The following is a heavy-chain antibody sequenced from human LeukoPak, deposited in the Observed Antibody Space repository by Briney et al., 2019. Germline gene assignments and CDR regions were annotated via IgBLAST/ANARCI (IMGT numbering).Heavy chain of an antibody. V-gene: IGHV4-59*02. D-gene: IGHD2-15*01. CDR1: GGSVTSYY. Sequence: SETLSLTCSVSGGSVTSYYWNWVRQTPGKGLEWIGYISSSETTDYGPSFKSRVTMSLDTSKNQFSLKLSSVTAADTGVYYCARGYCSDERCPVFPSSGQGTLVTVSS. CDR2: ISSSETT. J-gene: IGHJ5*02. CDR3: ARGYCSDERCPVFPS.